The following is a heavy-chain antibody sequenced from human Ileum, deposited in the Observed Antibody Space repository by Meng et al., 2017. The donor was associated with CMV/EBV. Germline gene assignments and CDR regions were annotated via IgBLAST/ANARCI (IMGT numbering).Heavy chain of an antibody. CDR1: GFGFADYA. J-gene: IGHJ4*02. Sequence: GGSLRLSCAASGFGFADYAMHWVRQAPGKGLEWVSLITYDGNNAYYADSVKGRFTISRDNIRGSLYLQMNSLRPEDTAMYYCAKDLNSRSGVLPAPIPDYWGQGTLVTVSS. CDR2: ITYDGNNA. V-gene: IGHV3-43D*03. CDR3: AKDLNSRSGVLPAPIPDY. D-gene: IGHD3-3*01.